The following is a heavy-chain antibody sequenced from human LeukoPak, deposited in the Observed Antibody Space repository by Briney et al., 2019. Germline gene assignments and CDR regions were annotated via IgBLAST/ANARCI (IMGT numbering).Heavy chain of an antibody. D-gene: IGHD3-9*01. CDR2: IYYSGST. CDR3: ARAPKHDILTGYYNHYFDY. J-gene: IGHJ4*02. V-gene: IGHV4-59*01. CDR1: GGSICSYY. Sequence: PSETLSLTCTVSGGSICSYYWSWIRQPPGKGLEWIGYIYYSGSTNYNPSLKSRVTISVDTSKNQFSLKLSSVTAADTAAYYCARAPKHDILTGYYNHYFDYWGQGTLVTVSS.